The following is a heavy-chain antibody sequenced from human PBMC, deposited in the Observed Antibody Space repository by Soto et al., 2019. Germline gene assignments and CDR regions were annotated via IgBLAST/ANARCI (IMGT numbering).Heavy chain of an antibody. Sequence: APVKGSRKASGFTLSSPAMQWGRQARGQRLEWIGWIVVGSGNTNYAQKFQERVTITRDMSTSTAYMELSSLRSEDTAVYYCAAELGGGYYRFDYWGQGTLVTVSS. CDR1: GFTLSSPA. J-gene: IGHJ4*02. CDR2: IVVGSGNT. CDR3: AAELGGGYYRFDY. D-gene: IGHD3-3*01. V-gene: IGHV1-58*02.